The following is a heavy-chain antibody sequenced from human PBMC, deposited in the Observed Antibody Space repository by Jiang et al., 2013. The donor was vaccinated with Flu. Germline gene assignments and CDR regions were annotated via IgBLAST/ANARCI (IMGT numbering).Heavy chain of an antibody. CDR3: ARTGNTAMAPLFPYYYYGMDV. V-gene: IGHV1-69*01. J-gene: IGHJ6*02. CDR2: IIPIFGTA. D-gene: IGHD5-18*01. Sequence: GLEWMGGIIPIFGTANYAQKFQGRVTITADESTSTAYMELSSLRSEDTAVYYCARTGNTAMAPLFPYYYYGMDVWGQGTTVTVSS.